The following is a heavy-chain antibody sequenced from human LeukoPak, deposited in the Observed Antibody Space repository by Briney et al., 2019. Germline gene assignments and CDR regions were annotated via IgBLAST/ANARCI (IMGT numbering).Heavy chain of an antibody. Sequence: GASVKVSCKASGYTFTGYYMHWVRQAPGQGLEWMGWINPNSGDTNYAQKFQGRVTMTRDTSISTAYMELSRLRSDDTAVYYCASRIAVEERAFDIWGQGTMVTVSS. CDR1: GYTFTGYY. V-gene: IGHV1-2*02. J-gene: IGHJ3*02. D-gene: IGHD6-19*01. CDR3: ASRIAVEERAFDI. CDR2: INPNSGDT.